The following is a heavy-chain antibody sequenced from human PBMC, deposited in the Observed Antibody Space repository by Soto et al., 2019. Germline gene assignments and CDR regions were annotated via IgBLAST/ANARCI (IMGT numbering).Heavy chain of an antibody. CDR1: GGAFSSYA. V-gene: IGHV1-69*13. CDR3: APDIVGASGYFDY. J-gene: IGHJ4*02. CDR2: IIPIFGTA. D-gene: IGHD1-26*01. Sequence: SVKVSCKASGGAFSSYAISWVRQTPGQGLEWMGGIIPIFGTANYAQKFQGRVTITADESTSTAYIELSSLRSEDTAVYYCAPDIVGASGYFDYWGQGTLVTVSS.